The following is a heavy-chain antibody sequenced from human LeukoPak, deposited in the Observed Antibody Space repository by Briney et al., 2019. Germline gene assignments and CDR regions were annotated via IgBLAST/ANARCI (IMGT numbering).Heavy chain of an antibody. V-gene: IGHV1-2*02. CDR1: GYTFTGYY. J-gene: IGHJ4*02. CDR3: GIIWGIAVAGTMFDY. Sequence: GASVKVSCKASGYTFTGYYMHWVRQAPGQGLEWMGWINPNSGGTNYAQKFQGRVTMTRDTSISTAYMELSRLRSDDTAVYYCGIIWGIAVAGTMFDYWGQGTLVTVSS. CDR2: INPNSGGT. D-gene: IGHD6-19*01.